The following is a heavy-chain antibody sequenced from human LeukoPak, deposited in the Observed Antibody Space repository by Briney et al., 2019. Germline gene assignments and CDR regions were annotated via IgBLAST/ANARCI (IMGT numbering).Heavy chain of an antibody. CDR2: ISYDGSNK. D-gene: IGHD6-19*01. Sequence: GGSLRLSCAASGFTFSSYAMHWVRQAPGKGLEWVAVISYDGSNKYYADSVKGRFTISRDNSKNTLYLQMNSLRAEDTAVYYCAKGNPARQWLVPDYWGQGTLVTVSS. CDR1: GFTFSSYA. J-gene: IGHJ4*02. CDR3: AKGNPARQWLVPDY. V-gene: IGHV3-30-3*01.